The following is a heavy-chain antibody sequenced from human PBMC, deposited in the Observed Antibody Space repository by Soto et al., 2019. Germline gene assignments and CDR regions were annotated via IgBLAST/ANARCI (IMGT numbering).Heavy chain of an antibody. CDR2: IYYSGST. CDR1: GGSISSGCYY. D-gene: IGHD2-2*01. CDR3: ARVSSTSAFDY. V-gene: IGHV4-31*03. Sequence: SETLSLTCPVSGGSISSGCYYWSWIRQHPGKGLEWIGYIYYSGSTYYNPSLKSRVTISVDTSKNQFSLKLSSVTAADTAVYYCARVSSTSAFDYWGQGTLVTVSS. J-gene: IGHJ4*02.